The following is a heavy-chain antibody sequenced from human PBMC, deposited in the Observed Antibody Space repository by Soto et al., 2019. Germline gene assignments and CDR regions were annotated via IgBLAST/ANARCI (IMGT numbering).Heavy chain of an antibody. CDR3: AKGRGYSYGRLFDY. CDR1: GFTFSSYA. J-gene: IGHJ4*02. V-gene: IGHV3-23*01. Sequence: EVQLLESGGGLVQPGGSLRLSCAASGFTFSSYAMSWVRQAPGKGLEWVSAISGSGGSTYYADSVKGRFTISRDNSKNTLXLQMNSLRAEDTAVXXXAKGRGYSYGRLFDYWGQGTLVTVSS. CDR2: ISGSGGST. D-gene: IGHD5-18*01.